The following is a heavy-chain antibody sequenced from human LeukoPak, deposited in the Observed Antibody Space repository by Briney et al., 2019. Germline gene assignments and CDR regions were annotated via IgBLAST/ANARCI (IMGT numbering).Heavy chain of an antibody. V-gene: IGHV4-59*08. CDR1: GGSISSYY. D-gene: IGHD3-16*01. Sequence: PSETLSLTCTVSGGSISSYYWSWIRQPPGKGLEWIGYIYYSGSTNYNPSLKSRVTISVDTSKNQFSLKLSSVTAADTAVYYCALRPGLWVDYWDQGTLVTVSS. J-gene: IGHJ4*02. CDR3: ALRPGLWVDY. CDR2: IYYSGST.